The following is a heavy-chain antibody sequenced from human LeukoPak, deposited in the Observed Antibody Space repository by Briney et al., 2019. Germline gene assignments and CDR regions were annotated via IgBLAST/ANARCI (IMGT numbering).Heavy chain of an antibody. CDR3: ARPAQYYDFWSGYQEYFQH. D-gene: IGHD3-3*01. J-gene: IGHJ1*01. V-gene: IGHV4-39*01. CDR1: GGSISSSIYY. CDR2: IHYSGST. Sequence: KPSETLSLTCTVSGGSISSSIYYWGWIRQPPEKGLEWIGHIHYSGSTFYNPSLKSRVTISVDTSKNQFSLKLSSVTAADTAVYYCARPAQYYDFWSGYQEYFQHWGQGTLVTVSS.